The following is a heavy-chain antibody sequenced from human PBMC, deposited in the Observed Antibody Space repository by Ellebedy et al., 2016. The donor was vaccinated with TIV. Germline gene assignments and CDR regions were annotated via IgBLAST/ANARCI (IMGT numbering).Heavy chain of an antibody. CDR3: ARMNSGSYAWFDP. D-gene: IGHD1-26*01. Sequence: GESLKISXAASGFTFSSYSMNWVRQAPGKGLEWVSYISTSSSTIYYADSVKGRFTISRDNSENTLYLQMNSLRAEDTALYYCARMNSGSYAWFDPWGQGTLVTVSS. V-gene: IGHV3-48*01. CDR2: ISTSSSTI. CDR1: GFTFSSYS. J-gene: IGHJ5*02.